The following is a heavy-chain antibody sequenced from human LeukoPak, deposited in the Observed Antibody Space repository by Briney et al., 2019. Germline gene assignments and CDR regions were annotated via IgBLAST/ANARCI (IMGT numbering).Heavy chain of an antibody. J-gene: IGHJ3*02. V-gene: IGHV1-69*06. CDR2: IIPIFGTA. CDR1: GGTFSSYA. CDR3: ARGYCSSTSCYAFDI. D-gene: IGHD2-2*01. Sequence: SVKVSCMASGGTFSSYAISWVRQAPGQGLEWMGGIIPIFGTANYAQKFQGRVTITADKSTSTAYMELSSLRSEDTAVYYCARGYCSSTSCYAFDIWGQGTMVTVSS.